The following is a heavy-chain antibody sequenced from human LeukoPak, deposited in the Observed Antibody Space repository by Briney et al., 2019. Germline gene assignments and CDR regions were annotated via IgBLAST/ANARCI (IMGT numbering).Heavy chain of an antibody. J-gene: IGHJ6*02. Sequence: ASVTVSCKAFEYTFSSYSIHWVRQAPGQRLEWMGWINAGKGNTKYSQKLQGRVTVTGDTSASTAYMELSSLTSEDTAVYYCARGSCSSTSCFMDVWGQGTTVTVSS. CDR2: INAGKGNT. V-gene: IGHV1-3*01. CDR1: EYTFSSYS. CDR3: ARGSCSSTSCFMDV. D-gene: IGHD2-2*01.